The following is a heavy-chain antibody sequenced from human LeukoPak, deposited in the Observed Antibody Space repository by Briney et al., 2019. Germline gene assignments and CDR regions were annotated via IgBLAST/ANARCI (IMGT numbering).Heavy chain of an antibody. Sequence: SQTLSLTCTVPGGSISSGSYYWSWIRQPAGKGLEWIGRIYTSGSTNYNPSLKSRVTISVDTSKNQFSLKLSSVTAADTAVYYCASSTYYYGSGSSDWGQGTLVTVSS. D-gene: IGHD3-10*01. CDR2: IYTSGST. CDR1: GGSISSGSYY. V-gene: IGHV4-61*02. J-gene: IGHJ4*02. CDR3: ASSTYYYGSGSSD.